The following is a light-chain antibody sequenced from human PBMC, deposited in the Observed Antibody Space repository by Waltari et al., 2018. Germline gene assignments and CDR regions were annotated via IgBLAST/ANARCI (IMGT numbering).Light chain of an antibody. V-gene: IGKV3-15*01. CDR3: QQCNNWPYT. Sequence: ELVMTQSPATLSVSPGERAILSCRASQTVRSTLAWYQQKPGQAPSLLIYGASTRATGIPARFSGSGSGTDFTLTISSLQSEDFAVYYCQQCNNWPYTFGQGTRLEIK. CDR2: GAS. CDR1: QTVRST. J-gene: IGKJ2*01.